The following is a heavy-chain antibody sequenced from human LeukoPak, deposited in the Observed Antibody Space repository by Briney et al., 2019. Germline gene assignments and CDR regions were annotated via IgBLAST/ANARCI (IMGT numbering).Heavy chain of an antibody. Sequence: SETLSLTCTVSGGSISTFFWSWIRQPPGKGLEWIGYIYYSGSTNYKPSLKSRVTISVDTSKNQFSLKLSSVTAADTAVYYCARYSRSSQYFDSWGQGTLVTVSS. V-gene: IGHV4-59*01. J-gene: IGHJ4*02. CDR2: IYYSGST. CDR1: GGSISTFF. D-gene: IGHD5-18*01. CDR3: ARYSRSSQYFDS.